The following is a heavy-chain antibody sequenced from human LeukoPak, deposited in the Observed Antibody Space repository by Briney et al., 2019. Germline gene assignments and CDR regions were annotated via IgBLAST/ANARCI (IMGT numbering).Heavy chain of an antibody. Sequence: PSETLSLTCAVYGGSFSGYYWSWIRQPPGKGLEWIGEINHSGGTNYNPSLKSRVTISVDTSKNQFSLKLSSVTAADTAVYYCARGYSSGWYSTRGRFDYWGQGTLVTVSS. D-gene: IGHD6-19*01. CDR1: GGSFSGYY. CDR2: INHSGGT. V-gene: IGHV4-34*01. CDR3: ARGYSSGWYSTRGRFDY. J-gene: IGHJ4*02.